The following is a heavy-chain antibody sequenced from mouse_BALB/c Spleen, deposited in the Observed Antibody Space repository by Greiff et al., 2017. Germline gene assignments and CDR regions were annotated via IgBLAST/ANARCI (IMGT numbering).Heavy chain of an antibody. D-gene: IGHD1-1*01. CDR2: ISDGGSYT. J-gene: IGHJ2*01. CDR3: ARDEDYALDY. CDR1: GFTFSDYY. Sequence: EVQVVESGGGLVKPGGSLKLSCAASGFTFSDYYMYWVRQTPEKRLEWVATISDGGSYTYYPDSVKGRFTISRDNAKNNLYLQMSSLKSEDTAMDYCARDEDYALDYWGQGTTLTVSS. V-gene: IGHV5-4*02.